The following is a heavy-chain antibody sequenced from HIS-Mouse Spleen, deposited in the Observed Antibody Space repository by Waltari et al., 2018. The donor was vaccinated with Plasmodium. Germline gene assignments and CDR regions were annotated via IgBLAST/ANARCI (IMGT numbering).Heavy chain of an antibody. Sequence: QVQLVQSGAEVKKPGASVKVSCKASGYTFTGYYMHWVRQAPGQALEWMGWINPNSGGTNYEQKFQGRVTMTRDTSISTAYMELSRLRSDDTAVYYCARVLGYKAAAGTFVEYFQHWGQGTLVTVSS. CDR1: GYTFTGYY. CDR3: ARVLGYKAAAGTFVEYFQH. J-gene: IGHJ1*01. CDR2: INPNSGGT. D-gene: IGHD6-13*01. V-gene: IGHV1-2*02.